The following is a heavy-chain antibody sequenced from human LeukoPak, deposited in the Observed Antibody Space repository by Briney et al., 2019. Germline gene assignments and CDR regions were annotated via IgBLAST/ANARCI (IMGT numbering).Heavy chain of an antibody. D-gene: IGHD3-3*01. J-gene: IGHJ5*02. CDR1: GGSISSGSYY. Sequence: PSETLSLTCTVSGGSISSGSYYWIWIRQPAGKGLEWIGRIYTSGSTNYNPSLKSRVTISVDTSKNQFSLKLSSVTAADTAVYYCARDSYDFWSGYGFDPWGQGTLVTVSS. V-gene: IGHV4-61*02. CDR2: IYTSGST. CDR3: ARDSYDFWSGYGFDP.